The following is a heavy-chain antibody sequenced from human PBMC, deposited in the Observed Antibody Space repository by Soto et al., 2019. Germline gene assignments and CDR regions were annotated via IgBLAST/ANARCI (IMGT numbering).Heavy chain of an antibody. CDR1: GVRFVDYA. J-gene: IGHJ4*02. V-gene: IGHV3-23*01. CDR2: ITYTGVST. CDR3: AKASVWYPYFDS. Sequence: PGGSLRLSCTASGVRFVDYAMSWVRQAPGKGLEWVSSITYTGVSTYYVDSVKGRFIISRDNSKDTLYLQMNSLRAEDTAIYYCAKASVWYPYFDSWGQGTLVTVSS. D-gene: IGHD6-13*01.